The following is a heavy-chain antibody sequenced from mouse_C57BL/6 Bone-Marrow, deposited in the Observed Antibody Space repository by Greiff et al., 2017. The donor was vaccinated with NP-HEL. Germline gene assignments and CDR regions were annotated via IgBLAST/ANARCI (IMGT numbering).Heavy chain of an antibody. V-gene: IGHV1-64*01. CDR3: ANYYGSSPFAY. J-gene: IGHJ3*01. D-gene: IGHD1-1*01. CDR1: GYTFTSYW. Sequence: VQLQQPGAELVKPGASVKLSCKASGYTFTSYWMHWVKQRPGQGLEWIGMIRANSGSTNYNEKFKSKATLTVDKSSSTAYMQLSSLTSEDSAVYYCANYYGSSPFAYWGQGTLVTVSA. CDR2: IRANSGST.